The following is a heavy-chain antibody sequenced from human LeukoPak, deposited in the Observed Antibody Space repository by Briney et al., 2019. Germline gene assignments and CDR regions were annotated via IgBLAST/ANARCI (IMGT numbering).Heavy chain of an antibody. Sequence: PGGSLRLPCAASGFTFSSYWMHWVRQAPGKGLVWVSRIDTDGSFTSYADSVRGRFTIPRDNAKNTLYLQMSSLRAEDTAVYYCIRGTVGAPGNDYWGQGTLVTVSS. J-gene: IGHJ4*02. D-gene: IGHD1-26*01. CDR3: IRGTVGAPGNDY. V-gene: IGHV3-74*01. CDR2: IDTDGSFT. CDR1: GFTFSSYW.